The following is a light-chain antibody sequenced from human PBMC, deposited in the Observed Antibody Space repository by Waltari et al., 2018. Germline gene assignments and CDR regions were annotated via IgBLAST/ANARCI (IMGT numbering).Light chain of an antibody. CDR3: SSYTSSSTYV. CDR2: DVS. J-gene: IGLJ1*01. CDR1: SSDVGGYNY. Sequence: QSALTQPASVSGSPGQSITISCTGTSSDVGGYNYVSWYQQHPGKAPKLMIYDVSKRPSGVSNRCSGSKSGNTASLTISGLHAEDEADYYCSSYTSSSTYVFGTGTKVTVL. V-gene: IGLV2-14*01.